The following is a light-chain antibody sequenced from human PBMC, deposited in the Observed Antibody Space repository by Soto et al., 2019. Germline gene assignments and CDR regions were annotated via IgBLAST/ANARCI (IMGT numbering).Light chain of an antibody. CDR3: QQRSNLFT. CDR2: AAS. Sequence: DIQMTQSPSSLSASVGDRVTITCRASQAITNYLAWYQQKPGKSPKLLIYAASTLQSGVPSRFSGSGSGTDFTLTISSLQPEDVATYYCQQRSNLFTFGPGTKVDIK. J-gene: IGKJ3*01. CDR1: QAITNY. V-gene: IGKV1-27*01.